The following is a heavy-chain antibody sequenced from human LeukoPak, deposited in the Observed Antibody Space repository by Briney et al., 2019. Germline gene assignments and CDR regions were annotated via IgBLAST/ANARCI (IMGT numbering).Heavy chain of an antibody. Sequence: SETLSLTCAVYGGSFSGYHWSWIRQPPGKGLEWIGEINHSGSTNYNPSLKSRVTISVDTSKNQFPLKLSSVTAADTAVYYCARGNKYYYFDYWGQGTLVTVSS. J-gene: IGHJ4*02. D-gene: IGHD2/OR15-2a*01. CDR1: GGSFSGYH. CDR3: ARGNKYYYFDY. CDR2: INHSGST. V-gene: IGHV4-34*01.